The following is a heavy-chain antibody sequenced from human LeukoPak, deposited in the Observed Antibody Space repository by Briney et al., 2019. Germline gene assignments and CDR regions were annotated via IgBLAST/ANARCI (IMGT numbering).Heavy chain of an antibody. CDR3: ARMTSLFDP. V-gene: IGHV4-38-2*02. CDR1: GYSISSGYY. Sequence: SETLSLTCTVSGYSISSGYYWGWIRQPPGKRLEWIGSIYHSGSTHYNPSLKSRVAISVDTSKNQFSLKLSSVTAADTAVYYCARMTSLFDPWGQGTLVTVSS. CDR2: IYHSGST. J-gene: IGHJ5*02.